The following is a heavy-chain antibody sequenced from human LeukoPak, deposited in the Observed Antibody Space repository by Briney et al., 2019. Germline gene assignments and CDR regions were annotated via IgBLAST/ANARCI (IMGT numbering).Heavy chain of an antibody. CDR2: LSGSGGNT. Sequence: PGGSLRLSCAASGFTFSTYTMSWVRQAPGKGLEWVSALSGSGGNTYYADSVKGRFTISRDNSKNTLYLQMDSLRADDTAVYYCAKAAFSRTSYFDYWGQGTLVTASS. J-gene: IGHJ4*02. V-gene: IGHV3-23*01. CDR3: AKAAFSRTSYFDY. D-gene: IGHD3-3*02. CDR1: GFTFSTYT.